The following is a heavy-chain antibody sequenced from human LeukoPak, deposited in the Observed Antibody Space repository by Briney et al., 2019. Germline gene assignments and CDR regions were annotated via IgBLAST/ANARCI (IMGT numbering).Heavy chain of an antibody. V-gene: IGHV1-69*04. CDR3: ARDSSGAAIDYYYYGMDV. CDR2: IIPILGIA. D-gene: IGHD2-2*01. CDR1: GGTFSSYA. Sequence: ASVKVSCKASGGTFSSYAISWVRQAPGQGLEWMGRIIPILGIANYAQKFQGRVTITADKSTSTAYMELSSLRSEDTAVYYCARDSSGAAIDYYYYGMDVWGQGTTVTVSS. J-gene: IGHJ6*02.